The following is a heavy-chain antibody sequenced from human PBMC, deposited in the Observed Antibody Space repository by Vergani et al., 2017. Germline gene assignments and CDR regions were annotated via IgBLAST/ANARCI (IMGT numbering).Heavy chain of an antibody. J-gene: IGHJ4*02. Sequence: QLQLQESGPGLVKPSETLSLTCTVSGGSISSSSYYCGWIRQPPGKGLQWIGSIYYSGSTYYNPSLKSRVTISVDTSKNQFSLKLSSVTAADTAVHYCASLDGSGSPGWGQGTLVTVSS. CDR3: ASLDGSGSPG. CDR2: IYYSGST. CDR1: GGSISSSSYY. D-gene: IGHD3-10*01. V-gene: IGHV4-39*01.